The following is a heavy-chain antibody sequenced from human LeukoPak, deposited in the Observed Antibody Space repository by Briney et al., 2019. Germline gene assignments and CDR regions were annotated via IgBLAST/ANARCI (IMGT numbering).Heavy chain of an antibody. CDR1: GFTFSSYS. D-gene: IGHD2-2*01. V-gene: IGHV3-21*01. J-gene: IGHJ4*02. CDR2: ISSSNSYI. CDR3: ARDLVRYFDY. Sequence: PGGSLRLSCAASGFTFSSYSMNWVRQAPGKGLEWVSSISSSNSYIYYADSVKGRFTISRDNAKNSLYLQMNSLRAEDTAVYYCARDLVRYFDYWGQGTLVTVSS.